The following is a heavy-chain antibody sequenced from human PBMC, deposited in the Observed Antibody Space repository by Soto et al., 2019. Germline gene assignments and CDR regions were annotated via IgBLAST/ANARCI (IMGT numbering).Heavy chain of an antibody. D-gene: IGHD3-10*01. Sequence: GGSQRLSCAASGFNIRDAWINWVRQAPGMGLEWVGRIKSIRDGGTTDFAAPVKARFAISRDDSKNMVYLQINSLNTEDTAVYYCSTDSHFSSVFVRHDYWGHGTLVTVSS. J-gene: IGHJ4*01. CDR1: GFNIRDAW. V-gene: IGHV3-15*07. CDR3: STDSHFSSVFVRHDY. CDR2: IKSIRDGGTT.